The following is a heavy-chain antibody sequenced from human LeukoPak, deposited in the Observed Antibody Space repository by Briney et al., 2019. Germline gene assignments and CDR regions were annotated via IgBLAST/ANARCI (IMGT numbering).Heavy chain of an antibody. CDR3: AKDHSSGHPDAFDI. D-gene: IGHD3-10*01. J-gene: IGHJ3*02. CDR1: GFTFSSYG. CDR2: IRYDGSKK. Sequence: GGSLRLSCAASGFTFSSYGMHWVRQAPGKGLEWVAFIRYDGSKKYYTDSVKGRFTISRDNSKNTLYLQMNSLRAEDTAVYYCAKDHSSGHPDAFDIWGQGTMVTVSS. V-gene: IGHV3-30*02.